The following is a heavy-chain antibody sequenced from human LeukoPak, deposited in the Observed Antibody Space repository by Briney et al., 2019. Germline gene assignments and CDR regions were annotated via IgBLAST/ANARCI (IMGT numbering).Heavy chain of an antibody. CDR3: AKDDYYDTSGYRD. D-gene: IGHD3-22*01. Sequence: GGSLRLSCAASGFMLSTYGMHWVRQAPGKGLEWVAVISYDGNNKFYADSLKGRFTIFRDNSKNTLYLQMNSLRAEDTAVYYCAKDDYYDTSGYRDWGQGTLVTVSS. CDR2: ISYDGNNK. J-gene: IGHJ4*02. V-gene: IGHV3-30*19. CDR1: GFMLSTYG.